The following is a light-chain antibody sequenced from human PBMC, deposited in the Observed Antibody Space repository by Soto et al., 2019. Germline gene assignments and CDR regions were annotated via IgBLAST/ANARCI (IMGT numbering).Light chain of an antibody. CDR1: QSVTSY. CDR2: DAS. Sequence: PGERATLSCRASQSVTSYLAWYQQRPGQAPRLLINDASRRATGIPDRFSGSGSGADFTLTISSLEPEDFAVYYCQQRSNWPPITFGQGTRLEIK. V-gene: IGKV3-11*01. CDR3: QQRSNWPPIT. J-gene: IGKJ5*01.